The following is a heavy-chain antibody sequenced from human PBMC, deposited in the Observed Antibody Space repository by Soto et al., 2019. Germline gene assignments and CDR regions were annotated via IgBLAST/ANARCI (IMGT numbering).Heavy chain of an antibody. Sequence: QVHLVQSGAEVKKPGASVKVSCKGSGYGFTTYGITWVRQAPGQGLEWMAWISAHNGNTNYAQKLQGRVSVTRDPYTSTAYMELRSLRSDDTAVYYCARGRYGDYWGQGALVTVSS. CDR3: ARGRYGDY. CDR2: ISAHNGNT. V-gene: IGHV1-18*01. J-gene: IGHJ4*02. D-gene: IGHD1-1*01. CDR1: GYGFTTYG.